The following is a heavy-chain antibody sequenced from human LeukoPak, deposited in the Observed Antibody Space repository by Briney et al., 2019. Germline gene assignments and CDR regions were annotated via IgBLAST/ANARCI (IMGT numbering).Heavy chain of an antibody. J-gene: IGHJ4*02. V-gene: IGHV4-30-2*01. CDR3: ARALPGDLGSYFDY. D-gene: IGHD7-27*01. CDR1: GGSISCGGYS. Sequence: SQTLSLTCAVSGGSISCGGYSWRWIRQPPGKGLEWIGYIYHSGSTYYNPSLKSRVTISVDRSKNQFSLKLSSVTAADTAVYSCARALPGDLGSYFDYWGQGTLVTVSS. CDR2: IYHSGST.